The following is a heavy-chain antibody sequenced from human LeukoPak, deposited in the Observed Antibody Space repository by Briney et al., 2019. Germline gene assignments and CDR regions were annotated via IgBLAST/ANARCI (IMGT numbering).Heavy chain of an antibody. CDR3: ARRRITATLHFDY. V-gene: IGHV1-2*02. CDR2: INPNNGGA. J-gene: IGHJ4*02. Sequence: ASVKVSCKASGYTFTGYYMHWVRQAPGQGLEWMGWINPNNGGAKYAQKFQGRVTMTRDTSISTAYMDLSRLRSDDTAVYYCARRRITATLHFDYWGQGTLVTVSS. CDR1: GYTFTGYY. D-gene: IGHD1-7*01.